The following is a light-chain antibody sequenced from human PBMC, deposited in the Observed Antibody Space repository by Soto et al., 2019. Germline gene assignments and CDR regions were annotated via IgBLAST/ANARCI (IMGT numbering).Light chain of an antibody. CDR3: QQYNNWPPWT. V-gene: IGKV3-15*01. J-gene: IGKJ1*01. CDR1: QSVSSN. CDR2: DAS. Sequence: EIVLTQSPGTLSLSPGERSTLSCRASQSVSSNLAWYQQKPGQAPRLLIYDASTRATGIPARFSGSGSGTDFTLTVSSLQSEDFAVYYCQQYNNWPPWTFGQGTKVDIK.